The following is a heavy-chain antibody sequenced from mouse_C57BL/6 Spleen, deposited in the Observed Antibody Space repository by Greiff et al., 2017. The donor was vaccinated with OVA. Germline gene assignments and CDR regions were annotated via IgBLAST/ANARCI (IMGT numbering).Heavy chain of an antibody. J-gene: IGHJ3*01. D-gene: IGHD1-1*01. Sequence: QVHVKQPGAELVMPGASVKLSCKASGYTFTSYWMHWVKQRPGQGLEWIGEIDPSDSYTNYNQKFKGKSTLTVDKSSSTAYMQLSSLTSEDSAVYYCARYGNGAYWGQGTLVTVSA. CDR2: IDPSDSYT. V-gene: IGHV1-69*01. CDR3: ARYGNGAY. CDR1: GYTFTSYW.